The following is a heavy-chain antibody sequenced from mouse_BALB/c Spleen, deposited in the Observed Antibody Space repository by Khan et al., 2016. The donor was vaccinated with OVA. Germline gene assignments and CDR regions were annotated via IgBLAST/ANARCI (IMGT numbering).Heavy chain of an antibody. V-gene: IGHV5-6*01. CDR3: TRLAYYYDSEGFAY. CDR1: GFTFSTYG. D-gene: IGHD1-1*01. Sequence: EVQLQESGGDLVKPGGSLKLSCAASGFTFSTYGMSWVRQTPDKRLEWVATVSTGGSYTYYPDSVKGRFTISRDNAKKTLYMQMSGLQSEDKAMFYCTRLAYYYDSEGFAYWGQGTLVTVSA. J-gene: IGHJ3*01. CDR2: VSTGGSYT.